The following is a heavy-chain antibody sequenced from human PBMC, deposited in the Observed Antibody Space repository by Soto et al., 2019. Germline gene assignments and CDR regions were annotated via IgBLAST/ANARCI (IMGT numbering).Heavy chain of an antibody. D-gene: IGHD6-13*01. Sequence: QVQLVQSGVEVKKPGASVKVSCTAYGYNLREYGVSWLRQAPGLGFEWMGWISGDNVNRRSSQKFQDRLTMTTDTSTNTASLELRSLRSDDTALYYCGRAGQQLAQEQFFQFNGVDVWGQGTSVTVSS. CDR1: GYNLREYG. CDR3: GRAGQQLAQEQFFQFNGVDV. CDR2: ISGDNVNR. J-gene: IGHJ6*02. V-gene: IGHV1-18*01.